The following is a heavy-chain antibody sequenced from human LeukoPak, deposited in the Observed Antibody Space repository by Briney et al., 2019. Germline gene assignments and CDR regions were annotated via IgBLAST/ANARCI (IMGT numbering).Heavy chain of an antibody. CDR1: GFTVSSNY. CDR2: IYSGGST. J-gene: IGHJ3*01. V-gene: IGHV3-66*01. D-gene: IGHD3-3*01. Sequence: GGSLRLSCAASGFTVSSNYMSWVRQAPGKGLEWVSVIYSGGSTYYADSVKGRFTISRDNSNNMVYLQLKSLRVEDTAVYYCAKGRGTFGAIISDAFDVWGHGTMVIVSS. CDR3: AKGRGTFGAIISDAFDV.